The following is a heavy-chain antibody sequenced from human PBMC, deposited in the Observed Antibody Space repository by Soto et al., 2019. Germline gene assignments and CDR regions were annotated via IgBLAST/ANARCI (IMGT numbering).Heavy chain of an antibody. CDR2: IDYNGST. CDR3: ARVCGYKSSKDEDWFDP. Sequence: PSETLSLTCTVSGGSIGFYSWSWIRQPPGKGLEWIGYIDYNGSTKYNPSLKSRVTISVHTSKNQFSLMLSSVTAADTAVYYCARVCGYKSSKDEDWFDPWGQGTLVTVSS. CDR1: GGSIGFYS. D-gene: IGHD1-20*01. V-gene: IGHV4-59*01. J-gene: IGHJ5*02.